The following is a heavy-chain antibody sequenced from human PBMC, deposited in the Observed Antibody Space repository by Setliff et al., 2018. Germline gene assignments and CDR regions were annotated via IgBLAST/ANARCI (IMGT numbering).Heavy chain of an antibody. CDR1: GDSISSGNW. J-gene: IGHJ4*02. CDR3: ARLPNYVWGSPVDY. D-gene: IGHD3-16*01. CDR2: INHSGRT. V-gene: IGHV4-4*02. Sequence: SETLSLTCAVSGDSISSGNWWGWVRQPPEKGLEWIGEINHSGRTFYNPSLKSRDTISVDTSKNQFSLTLSSVTAADTAVYYCARLPNYVWGSPVDYWGQGTLVTV.